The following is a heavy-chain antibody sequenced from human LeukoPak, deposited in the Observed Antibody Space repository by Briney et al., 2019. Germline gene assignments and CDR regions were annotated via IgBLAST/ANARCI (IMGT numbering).Heavy chain of an antibody. CDR2: ISGSGGST. V-gene: IGHV3-23*01. CDR1: GFTFSSYA. CDR3: ARDFYYDSSGYYPQRWY. Sequence: GGSLRLSCAASGFTFSSYAMSWVRQAPGKGLEWVSAISGSGGSTYYADSVKGRFTISRDNSKNTLYLQMNSLRAEDTAVYYCARDFYYDSSGYYPQRWYWGQGTLVTVSS. J-gene: IGHJ4*02. D-gene: IGHD3-22*01.